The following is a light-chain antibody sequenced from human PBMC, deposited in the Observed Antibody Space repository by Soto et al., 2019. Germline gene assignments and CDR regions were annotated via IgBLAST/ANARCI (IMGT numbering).Light chain of an antibody. V-gene: IGKV1-5*01. CDR2: DAS. Sequence: DIQMTQSPSSLSASVGDRVTITCQANQNINNYLNWYQQKPGRAPKLLIYDASALPRGVPARFSGSGSGTKFTLTIASLQPDDFATYYCQQYETFSGTFGPGTKVDI. CDR1: QNINNY. CDR3: QQYETFSGT. J-gene: IGKJ1*01.